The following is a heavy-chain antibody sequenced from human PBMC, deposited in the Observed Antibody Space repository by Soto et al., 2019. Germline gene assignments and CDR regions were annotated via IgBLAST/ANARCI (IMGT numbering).Heavy chain of an antibody. CDR1: GFTFSSYA. D-gene: IGHD2-2*02. V-gene: IGHV3-23*01. Sequence: EVQLLESGGGLVQPGGSLRLSCAASGFTFSSYAMSWVRQAPGKGLEWVSAISGSGGSTYYADSVKGRFTISRDNSKNTLYLQMNSLRAEDTAVYYCAKKRYCSSTSCYKGYYYYYGMDVWGQGTTVTVSS. J-gene: IGHJ6*02. CDR3: AKKRYCSSTSCYKGYYYYYGMDV. CDR2: ISGSGGST.